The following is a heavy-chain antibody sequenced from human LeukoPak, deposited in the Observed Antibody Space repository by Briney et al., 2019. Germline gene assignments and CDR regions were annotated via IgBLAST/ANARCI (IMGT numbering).Heavy chain of an antibody. V-gene: IGHV3-11*06. CDR2: ISSSSSYT. CDR3: ARVKDYYGSVSPDGGPGAFDI. CDR1: GLTDSDSY. Sequence: CADCGLTDSDSYKSTLPPPPGTGLERVSHISSSSSYTNYADSLKGRFTISRDNAKNSLYLQMNSLRAEHTAVYYCARVKDYYGSVSPDGGPGAFDIWGQGAMVPASS. J-gene: IGHJ3*02. D-gene: IGHD3-10*01.